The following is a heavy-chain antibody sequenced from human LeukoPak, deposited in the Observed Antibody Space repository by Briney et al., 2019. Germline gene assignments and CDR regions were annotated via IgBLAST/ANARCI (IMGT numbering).Heavy chain of an antibody. CDR1: GGSFSGYY. CDR2: INHGGST. J-gene: IGHJ4*02. D-gene: IGHD3-22*01. V-gene: IGHV4-34*01. Sequence: SETLSLTCAVYGGSFSGYYWSWIRQPPGKGLEWIGEINHGGSTNYNPSLKSRVTISVDTSKNQFSLKLSSVTAADTAVYYCARARDYYDSSGPGYYFDYWGQGTLVTVSS. CDR3: ARARDYYDSSGPGYYFDY.